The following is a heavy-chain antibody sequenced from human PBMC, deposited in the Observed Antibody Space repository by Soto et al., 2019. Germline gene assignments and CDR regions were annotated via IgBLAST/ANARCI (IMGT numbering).Heavy chain of an antibody. Sequence: GGSLRLSCAASGFIFSSYAIHWVRQAPGKGLEWVAAISYDGSSKSYADSVKGRFTISRDNSKNTLYLQLNSLRTEDTAVYYCGRGGWGFYRHLANWGLGTLVTVSS. J-gene: IGHJ4*02. D-gene: IGHD3-16*01. CDR3: GRGGWGFYRHLAN. CDR1: GFIFSSYA. V-gene: IGHV3-30*04. CDR2: ISYDGSSK.